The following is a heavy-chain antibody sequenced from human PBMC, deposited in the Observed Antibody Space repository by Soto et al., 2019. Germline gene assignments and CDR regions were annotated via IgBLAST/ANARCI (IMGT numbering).Heavy chain of an antibody. CDR2: IYYSGTT. V-gene: IGHV4-30-4*01. J-gene: IGHJ4*02. Sequence: QMQLQESGPGRVKPSQTLSLTCTVSGGSISSGDYYWSWIRQPPGKGLEWIGYIYYSGTTYYNTSLKSRVTISIDTSKNQFSLKLSSVTAADTAVYYCARGSMITSYWRDWGQGTLVTVSS. CDR3: ARGSMITSYWRD. D-gene: IGHD3-16*01. CDR1: GGSISSGDYY.